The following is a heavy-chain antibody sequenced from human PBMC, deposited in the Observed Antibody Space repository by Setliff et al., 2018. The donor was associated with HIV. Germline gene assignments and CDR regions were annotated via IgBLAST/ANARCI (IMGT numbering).Heavy chain of an antibody. CDR3: ARTLTNFWSGYYQTD. V-gene: IGHV2-70*11. D-gene: IGHD3-3*01. CDR1: GFSLSTTGMC. J-gene: IGHJ4*02. CDR2: IDWDDDK. Sequence: VFGPTLVNPTQTLTLTCTFSGFSLSTTGMCVTWIRQPPGKALEWLARIDWDDDKYYSTSLKTRLTISKDTSKNQVVLTMTNMDPVDTATYYCARTLTNFWSGYYQTDWGQGTLVTVS.